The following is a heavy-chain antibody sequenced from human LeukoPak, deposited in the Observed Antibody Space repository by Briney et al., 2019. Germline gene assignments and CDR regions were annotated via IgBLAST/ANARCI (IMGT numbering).Heavy chain of an antibody. CDR2: ISGSGGST. Sequence: GGSLRLSCAASGFTFSSHAMSWVRQAPGKGLEWVSGISGSGGSTHYTDSVKGRFTISRDNSKNTLYLQMNGLRADDTAVYYCAKLAIVGNWFDPWGQGTLVTVSS. CDR3: AKLAIVGNWFDP. J-gene: IGHJ5*02. V-gene: IGHV3-23*01. CDR1: GFTFSSHA. D-gene: IGHD3-22*01.